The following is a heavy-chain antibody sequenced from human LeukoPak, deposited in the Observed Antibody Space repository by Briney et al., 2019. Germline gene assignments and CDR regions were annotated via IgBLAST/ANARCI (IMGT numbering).Heavy chain of an antibody. V-gene: IGHV1-8*02. CDR3: AGRRVVRYCSGGSCYWAFDI. J-gene: IGHJ3*02. D-gene: IGHD2-15*01. CDR2: MNPNSGNT. CDR1: GGTFSSYA. Sequence: ASVKVSCKASGGTFSSYAISWVRQAPGQGLEWMGWMNPNSGNTGYAQKFQGRVTMTRNTSISTAYMELSSLRSEDTAVYYCAGRRVVRYCSGGSCYWAFDIWGQGTMVTVSS.